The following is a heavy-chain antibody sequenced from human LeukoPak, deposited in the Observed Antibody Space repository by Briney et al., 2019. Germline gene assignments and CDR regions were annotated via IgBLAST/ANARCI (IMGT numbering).Heavy chain of an antibody. CDR3: ARDRRTVTTQFYYYYYGMDV. CDR2: INHSGST. J-gene: IGHJ6*02. D-gene: IGHD4-11*01. V-gene: IGHV4-34*01. Sequence: SETLSLTCAVYGGSFSGYYWSWIRQPPGKGLEWIGEINHSGSTNYNPSLKSRVTISVDTSKNQFSLKLSSVTAADTAVYYCARDRRTVTTQFYYYYYGMDVWGQGTTVTVSS. CDR1: GGSFSGYY.